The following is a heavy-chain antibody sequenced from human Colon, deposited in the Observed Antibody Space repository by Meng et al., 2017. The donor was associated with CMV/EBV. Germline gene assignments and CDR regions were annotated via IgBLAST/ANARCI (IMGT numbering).Heavy chain of an antibody. J-gene: IGHJ4*02. CDR1: GGSISSSSHY. V-gene: IGHV4-39*07. CDR2: IYYSGNT. D-gene: IGHD3-3*01. Sequence: GSLRLSCSVSGGSISSSSHYWVWIRHPPGKGLEWIGSIYYSGNTFYNPSLESRVTMSVDTSTNQFSLKLTSVTAADTAVYYCAREGGSGFLEWLSTFDSWGQGTLVTVSS. CDR3: AREGGSGFLEWLSTFDS.